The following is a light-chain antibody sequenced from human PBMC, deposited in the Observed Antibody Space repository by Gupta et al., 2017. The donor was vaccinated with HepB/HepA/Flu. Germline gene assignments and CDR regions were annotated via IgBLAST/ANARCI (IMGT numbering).Light chain of an antibody. CDR2: SDN. CDR1: SSNIGRNA. CDR3: SAWDASMNGVL. V-gene: IGLV1-44*01. Sequence: QSVLTQPPSASGTPGQRVTISCSGSSSNIGRNAVNCYQHLPGTAPKFLIYSDNVRASVVVARFSGSKYGTSAAVAISGLQSEDEADYYCSAWDASMNGVLFGGGTKLTVL. J-gene: IGLJ2*01.